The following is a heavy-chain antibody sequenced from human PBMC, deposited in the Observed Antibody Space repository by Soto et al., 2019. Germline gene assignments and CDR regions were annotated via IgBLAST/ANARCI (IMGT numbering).Heavy chain of an antibody. CDR2: ISYDGSNK. J-gene: IGHJ5*02. CDR3: ARDSLAAAAGVYNWFDP. D-gene: IGHD6-13*01. CDR1: GFTFSSYA. V-gene: IGHV3-30-3*01. Sequence: GGSLRLSCAASGFTFSSYAMHWVRQAPGKGLEWVAVISYDGSNKYYADSVKGRFTISRDNSKNTLHLQMNSLRAEDTAVYYCARDSLAAAAGVYNWFDPWGQGTLVTVSS.